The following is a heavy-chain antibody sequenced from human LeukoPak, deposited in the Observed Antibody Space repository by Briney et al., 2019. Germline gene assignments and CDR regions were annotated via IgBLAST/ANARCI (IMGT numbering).Heavy chain of an antibody. CDR2: IYHSGST. Sequence: SGTLSLTCAVSGGSISSNNWWSWVRQPPGKGLEWIGEIYHSGSTDYNPSLKSRVTISIDTSKNQFSLRLSSVTAADTAVYYCARGAAGYSYGWGQGTLVTVSS. V-gene: IGHV4-4*02. J-gene: IGHJ4*02. CDR3: ARGAAGYSYG. CDR1: GGSISSNNW. D-gene: IGHD5-18*01.